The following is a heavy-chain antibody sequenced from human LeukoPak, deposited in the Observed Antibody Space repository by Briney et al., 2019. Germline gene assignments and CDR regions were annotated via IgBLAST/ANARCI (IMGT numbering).Heavy chain of an antibody. J-gene: IGHJ3*02. D-gene: IGHD5-18*01. CDR1: GGSISSYY. V-gene: IGHV4-4*07. Sequence: SETLSLTCTVSGGSISSYYWSWIRQPAGKGLEWVGRIYTSGSTNYNPSLKSRVTMSVDTSKNQFSLKLSSVTAADTAVYYCARSRNTAMLDAFDIWGQGTMVTVSS. CDR2: IYTSGST. CDR3: ARSRNTAMLDAFDI.